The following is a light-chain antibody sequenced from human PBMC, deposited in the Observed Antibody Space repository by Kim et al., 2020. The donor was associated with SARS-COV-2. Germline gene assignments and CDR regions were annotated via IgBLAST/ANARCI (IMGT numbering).Light chain of an antibody. CDR2: DVS. CDR3: ASFTTSDTVI. V-gene: IGLV2-14*03. CDR1: RSDVGAYNY. Sequence: QSALTQPASVSGSPGQSIAISCTGTRSDVGAYNYVSWYQQHPGKAPKLMIYDVSKRPSGVSNRFSSSKSGNTASLTISGLQAEDEADYYCASFTTSDTVIFCGGTQLTVL. J-gene: IGLJ2*01.